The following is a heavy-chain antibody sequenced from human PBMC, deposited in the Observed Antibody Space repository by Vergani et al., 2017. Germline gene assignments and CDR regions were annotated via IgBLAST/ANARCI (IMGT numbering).Heavy chain of an antibody. D-gene: IGHD5-12*01. Sequence: EVQLVQSGAEVKKPGESLKISCKASGYSFTSYWIGWVRQMPGKGLEWMGIISPVDSDTKYSPSFQGQVTISADKSISTAYLQWTSQKASDTAMYYCARVVASIYFDYWGQGTLVTVSS. J-gene: IGHJ4*02. V-gene: IGHV5-51*01. CDR1: GYSFTSYW. CDR3: ARVVASIYFDY. CDR2: ISPVDSDT.